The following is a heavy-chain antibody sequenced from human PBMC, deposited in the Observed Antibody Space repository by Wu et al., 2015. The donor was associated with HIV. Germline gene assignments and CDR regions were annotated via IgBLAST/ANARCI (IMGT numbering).Heavy chain of an antibody. CDR2: MNPKSGNT. D-gene: IGHD3-16*01. J-gene: IGHJ5*01. Sequence: QVQLVQSGAGVKKPGASVKVSCKASGYSFLNYDINWVRQVTGQGLEWMGWMNPKSGNTGYAQNFQGRITMTRDTSTSTAYMELNSLKFDDTAVYFCARGPNYDYVWGSWVTTNNWFDYVGTKEPWSPSPQ. CDR3: ARGPNYDYVWGSWVTTNNWFDY. V-gene: IGHV1-8*01. CDR1: GYSFLNYD.